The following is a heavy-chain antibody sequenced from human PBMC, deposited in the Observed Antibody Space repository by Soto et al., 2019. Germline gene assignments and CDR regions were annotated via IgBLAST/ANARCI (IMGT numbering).Heavy chain of an antibody. CDR3: ATGYPHTPYYYYGMDV. CDR1: GYTLTELS. D-gene: IGHD2-2*02. J-gene: IGHJ6*04. CDR2: FDPEDGET. V-gene: IGHV1-24*01. Sequence: ASVKVSCKVSGYTLTELSMHWVRQAPGKGLEWMGGFDPEDGETIYAQKFQGRVTMTEDTSTDTAYMELSSLRSEDTAVYYCATGYPHTPYYYYGMDVWGKGTTVTVSS.